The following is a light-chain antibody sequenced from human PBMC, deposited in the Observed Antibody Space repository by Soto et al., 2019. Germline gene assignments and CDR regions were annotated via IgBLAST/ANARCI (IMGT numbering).Light chain of an antibody. Sequence: DIQLTQSPSSLSASVGDRVTIACRASQRISTSLNWYQQKPGKAPKLMIYAATTLQSGVPSRFSGSGSGAEFTLTISSLQPEDPATYYCQQSYDTFYSFGQGTRVEIK. J-gene: IGKJ2*03. CDR1: QRISTS. CDR3: QQSYDTFYS. CDR2: AAT. V-gene: IGKV1-39*01.